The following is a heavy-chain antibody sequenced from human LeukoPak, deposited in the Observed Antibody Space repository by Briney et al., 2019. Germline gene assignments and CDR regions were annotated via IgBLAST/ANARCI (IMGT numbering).Heavy chain of an antibody. CDR1: NDSFSNYY. Sequence: PSETLSLTCTVSNDSFSNYYWTWSRQSPGKALEWIGYVYYSDKTHYNPSLKSRVIISVDTSQNQFSLRLSSVTAADTAVYYCARASMRRRDGYNRHYEIDYWGQGTLVTVSS. V-gene: IGHV4-59*01. CDR3: ARASMRRRDGYNRHYEIDY. CDR2: VYYSDKT. J-gene: IGHJ4*02. D-gene: IGHD5-24*01.